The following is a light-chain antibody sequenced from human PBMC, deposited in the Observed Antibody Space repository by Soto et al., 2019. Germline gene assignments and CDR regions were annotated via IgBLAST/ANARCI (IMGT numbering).Light chain of an antibody. CDR1: SSDVGGDNY. J-gene: IGLJ3*02. CDR3: CSSAGSYTSV. CDR2: DVS. Sequence: QSALTQPRSVSGSPGQSVTISCTGTSSDVGGDNYVSWYQQHPGKAPKLMIYDVSKRPSGVPDRFSGSKSGNPASLTISGLQAEDEADYYCCSSAGSYTSVFGGGTKLTVL. V-gene: IGLV2-11*01.